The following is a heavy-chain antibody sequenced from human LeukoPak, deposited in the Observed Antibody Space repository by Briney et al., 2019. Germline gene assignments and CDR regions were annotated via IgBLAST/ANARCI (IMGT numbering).Heavy chain of an antibody. D-gene: IGHD6-13*01. CDR3: AKDGSIAAAGTGLGSVYFDY. Sequence: GGSLRLSCAVSGFTFSSYAMSWVRQAPGKGLEWVSVISGTGGSTYYADSVKGRFTISRDNSKNTLYLQMNSLRGEDTAIYYCAKDGSIAAAGTGLGSVYFDYWGQGTLVTV. CDR1: GFTFSSYA. CDR2: ISGTGGST. J-gene: IGHJ4*02. V-gene: IGHV3-23*01.